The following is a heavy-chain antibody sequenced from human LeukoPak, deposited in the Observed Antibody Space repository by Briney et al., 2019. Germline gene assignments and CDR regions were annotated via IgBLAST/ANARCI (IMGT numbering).Heavy chain of an antibody. J-gene: IGHJ6*02. V-gene: IGHV1-8*01. CDR2: MNPNSGAT. CDR1: GYTFTSYD. Sequence: GASVKVSCKASGYTFTSYDFNWLRQATGQGPEWMGWMNPNSGATGYAQKFQGRVTITRDTSASTAYMELSSLRSEDTAVYYCARTIAVAGTREVYYYYGMDVWGQGTTVTVSS. D-gene: IGHD6-19*01. CDR3: ARTIAVAGTREVYYYYGMDV.